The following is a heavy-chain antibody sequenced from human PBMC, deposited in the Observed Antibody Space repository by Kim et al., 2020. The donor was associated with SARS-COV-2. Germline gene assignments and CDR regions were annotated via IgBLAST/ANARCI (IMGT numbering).Heavy chain of an antibody. CDR3: ARDGSLGLNYVFDFDY. J-gene: IGHJ4*02. D-gene: IGHD1-7*01. V-gene: IGHV3-30*07. Sequence: VKGLFTISRNNSKNTRYLQMNRLRAEDTAVYYCARDGSLGLNYVFDFDYWGQGTLVTVSS.